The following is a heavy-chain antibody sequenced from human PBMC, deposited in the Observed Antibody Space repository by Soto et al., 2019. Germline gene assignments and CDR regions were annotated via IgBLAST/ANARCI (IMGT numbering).Heavy chain of an antibody. CDR1: GFTFSSYS. CDR3: AGDLYYGSGAPDY. D-gene: IGHD3-10*01. CDR2: ISSSSSTI. V-gene: IGHV3-48*01. J-gene: IGHJ4*02. Sequence: EMQLVESGGGLVQPGGSLRLSCAASGFTFSSYSMNWVRQAPGKGLEWVSYISSSSSTIYYADSVKGRFTISRDNAKNSLYLQMNSLRAEDTAVYYCAGDLYYGSGAPDYWGQGTLVTVSS.